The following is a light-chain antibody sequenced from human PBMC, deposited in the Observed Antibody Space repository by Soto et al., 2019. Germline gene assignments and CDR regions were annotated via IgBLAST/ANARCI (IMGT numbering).Light chain of an antibody. CDR2: GAS. CDR3: LQGGSSVT. Sequence: RASQSVSNNHLAWYQQKPGQAPRLLIYGASNRATGIRDRFSGSGSGTGFTRAISRLVPEYGGLYYWLQGGSSVTFGLGTKVEIK. V-gene: IGKV3-20*01. J-gene: IGKJ4*02. CDR1: QSVSNNH.